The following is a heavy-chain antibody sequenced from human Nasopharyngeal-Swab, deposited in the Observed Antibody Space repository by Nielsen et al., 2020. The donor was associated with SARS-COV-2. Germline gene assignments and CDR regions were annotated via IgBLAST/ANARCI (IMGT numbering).Heavy chain of an antibody. V-gene: IGHV3-33*01. CDR1: GFSFSTYG. CDR2: IWYDGSNK. CDR3: ARGSSVHAFDV. Sequence: GRSLRLSCAASGFSFSTYGMHWVRQSPVKGLEWLTNIWYDGSNKYYADSVKGRFTVSRDNSKNTLFLEMDSLRAEDTAVYYCARGSSVHAFDVWGQGTEVTVSS. J-gene: IGHJ3*01. D-gene: IGHD3-10*01.